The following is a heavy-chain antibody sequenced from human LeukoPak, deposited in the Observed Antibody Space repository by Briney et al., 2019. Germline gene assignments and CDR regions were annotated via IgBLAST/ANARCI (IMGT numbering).Heavy chain of an antibody. Sequence: GGSLRLSCAASGFTFSTFCMAWVRQAPGKGLEWVANIKEDGSEKYYVDSVKGRFTISRDNAKNSLYLQMNSLTADDTAVYYCARGTTVTTGGDYYYGMDVWGQGTTVTVSS. CDR1: GFTFSTFC. V-gene: IGHV3-7*04. J-gene: IGHJ6*02. CDR2: IKEDGSEK. CDR3: ARGTTVTTGGDYYYGMDV. D-gene: IGHD4-17*01.